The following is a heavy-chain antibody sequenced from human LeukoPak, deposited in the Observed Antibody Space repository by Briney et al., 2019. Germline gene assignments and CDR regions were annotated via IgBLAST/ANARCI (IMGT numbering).Heavy chain of an antibody. CDR1: GFTFDDYA. CDR3: AKDRGDSDHYGLDV. V-gene: IGHV3-9*01. CDR2: ISWHSVTM. J-gene: IGHJ6*02. Sequence: PGGSLRLSCAASGFTFDDYAMHWVRQAQGKGLEWVSGISWHSVTMTYADSVKGRFAITRDNAKNSLYLQMNDLRVEDTALYYCAKDRGDSDHYGLDVWGQGTTVIVSS. D-gene: IGHD3-10*01.